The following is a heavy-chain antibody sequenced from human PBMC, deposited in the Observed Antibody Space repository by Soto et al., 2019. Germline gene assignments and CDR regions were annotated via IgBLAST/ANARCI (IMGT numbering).Heavy chain of an antibody. CDR3: ARDIGQQWLVRYYYYYYGMDV. J-gene: IGHJ6*02. D-gene: IGHD6-19*01. CDR1: GFTFSSYS. Sequence: PGGSLRLSCAASGFTFSSYSMNWVRQAPGKGLGWVSSISSSSSYIYYADSVKGRFTISRDNAKNSLYLQMNSLRAEDTAVYYCARDIGQQWLVRYYYYYYGMDVWGQGTTVTVSS. V-gene: IGHV3-21*01. CDR2: ISSSSSYI.